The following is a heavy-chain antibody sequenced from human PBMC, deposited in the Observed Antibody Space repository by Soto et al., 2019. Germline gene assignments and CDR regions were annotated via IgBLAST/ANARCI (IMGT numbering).Heavy chain of an antibody. CDR2: ISWDGGIT. CDR1: GFSFEDYT. V-gene: IGHV3-43*01. Sequence: PGGSLRLSCAASGFSFEDYTMHWVRQGPGKGPEWISLISWDGGITDYSDSVKGRFISSRDNSKNSLFLEMNSLTSEDAAMYYCAKDQEWLVRNNAFDIWRQGTMVTVSS. CDR3: AKDQEWLVRNNAFDI. J-gene: IGHJ3*02. D-gene: IGHD6-19*01.